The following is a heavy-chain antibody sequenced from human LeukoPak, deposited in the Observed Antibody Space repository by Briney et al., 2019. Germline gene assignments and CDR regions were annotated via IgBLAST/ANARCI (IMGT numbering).Heavy chain of an antibody. CDR1: GFTFGTYA. V-gene: IGHV3-23*01. CDR2: ISDTGDVA. D-gene: IGHD3-16*02. J-gene: IGHJ4*02. Sequence: PGGSLRLSCAASGFTFGTYAMSWVRQAPGKGLEWVSRISDTGDVAYYADSVKGRFTISRDNSQNTLYLQMNSLRAEDTALYYCAKLGVSGSYRGLDYRGQGTLVTVTS. CDR3: AKLGVSGSYRGLDY.